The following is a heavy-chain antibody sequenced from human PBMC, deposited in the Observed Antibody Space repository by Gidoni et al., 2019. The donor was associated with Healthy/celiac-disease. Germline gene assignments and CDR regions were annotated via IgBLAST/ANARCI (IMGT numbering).Heavy chain of an antibody. Sequence: QITLKESGPTLVKPTQTLTLTCTFSGFSLSTSGVGVGWIRQPPGKALEWLALIYWDDDKRYSPSLKSRLTITKDTSKNQVVLTMTNMDPVDTATYYCAHSRAAGYTNYYYYMDVWGKGTTVTVSS. CDR3: AHSRAAGYTNYYYYMDV. D-gene: IGHD2-2*02. V-gene: IGHV2-5*02. J-gene: IGHJ6*03. CDR1: GFSLSTSGVG. CDR2: IYWDDDK.